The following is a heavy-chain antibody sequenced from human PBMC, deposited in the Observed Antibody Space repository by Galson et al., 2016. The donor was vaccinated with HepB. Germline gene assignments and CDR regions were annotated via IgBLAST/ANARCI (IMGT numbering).Heavy chain of an antibody. CDR2: ISAYNGNT. J-gene: IGHJ4*02. CDR1: GNTFSSHG. CDR3: ARDWRGVRGIIHL. Sequence: SVKVSCKASGNTFSSHGFIWVRQAPGQGLEWVGWISAYNGNTNYAQKVQGRVTMTIDTATTTAYMELRSLRYDDTAVYYCARDWRGVRGIIHLWGQGSLITVSS. D-gene: IGHD3-10*01. V-gene: IGHV1-18*04.